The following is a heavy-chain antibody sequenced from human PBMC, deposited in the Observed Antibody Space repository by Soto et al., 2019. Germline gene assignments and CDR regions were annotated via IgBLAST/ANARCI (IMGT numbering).Heavy chain of an antibody. V-gene: IGHV3-23*01. CDR3: AKRATGTYFDY. J-gene: IGHJ4*02. CDR1: GFTFSSYA. Sequence: GGSLRLSCAASGFTFSSYAMSWVRQAPGKGLEWVSGISGSGGNTYYAAFVKGRFTISRDNSKNTLYLQMNSLRAEDTAVYYCAKRATGTYFDYWGQGTPVTVSS. D-gene: IGHD1-1*01. CDR2: ISGSGGNT.